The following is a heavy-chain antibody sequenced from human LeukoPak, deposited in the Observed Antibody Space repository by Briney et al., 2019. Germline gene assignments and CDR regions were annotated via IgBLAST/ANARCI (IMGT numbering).Heavy chain of an antibody. J-gene: IGHJ4*02. CDR3: ATLRRQLVDY. CDR1: GGSISSYY. D-gene: IGHD1-1*01. V-gene: IGHV4-59*01. CDR2: IYYSGST. Sequence: SETLSLTCTVSGGSISSYYWSWIRQPPGKGLEWIGYIYYSGSTNYNPSLKSRVTISVDTSKNQFSQKLSSVTAADTAVYYCATLRRQLVDYWGQGTLVTVSS.